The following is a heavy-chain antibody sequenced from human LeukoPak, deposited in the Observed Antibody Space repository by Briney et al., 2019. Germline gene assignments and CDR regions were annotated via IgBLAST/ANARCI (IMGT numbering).Heavy chain of an antibody. J-gene: IGHJ6*03. CDR2: IYYSGST. V-gene: IGHV4-59*11. CDR3: AREKRWLDYCSSTSCYYYYYYMDV. Sequence: SETLSLTCTVSGGSISSHYWSWIRQPPGKGLEGIGYIYYSGSTNYNPSLKSRVTISVDTSKNQFSLKLSSVTAADTAVYYCAREKRWLDYCSSTSCYYYYYYMDVWGKGTTVTVSS. D-gene: IGHD2-2*01. CDR1: GGSISSHY.